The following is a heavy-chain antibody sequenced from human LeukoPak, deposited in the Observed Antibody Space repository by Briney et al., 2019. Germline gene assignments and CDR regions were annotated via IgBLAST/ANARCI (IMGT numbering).Heavy chain of an antibody. CDR2: IWYDGSNK. Sequence: GGSLRLSCAPCGFTFSSYGMHWVRQAPGKGLEWVAVIWYDGSNKYYADSVKGRFTISRDNSKNTLYLQMNSLRAEDTAVYYCARGSAMIVVANFDYWGQGTLVTVSS. D-gene: IGHD3-22*01. CDR1: GFTFSSYG. CDR3: ARGSAMIVVANFDY. V-gene: IGHV3-33*01. J-gene: IGHJ4*02.